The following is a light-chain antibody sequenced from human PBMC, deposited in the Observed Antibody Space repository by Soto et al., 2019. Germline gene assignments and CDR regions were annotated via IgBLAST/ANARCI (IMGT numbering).Light chain of an antibody. Sequence: VLAQPPSASGNPGQRLTISCSGSTSNILRNYVYWYRQLPGTAPRLLTSMNDQRPSGVPDRFSGSKSGTSASLAISGLRSEDEADYYCASWDDSLSGYVFGTGTKV. V-gene: IGLV1-47*01. J-gene: IGLJ1*01. CDR2: MND. CDR3: ASWDDSLSGYV. CDR1: TSNILRNY.